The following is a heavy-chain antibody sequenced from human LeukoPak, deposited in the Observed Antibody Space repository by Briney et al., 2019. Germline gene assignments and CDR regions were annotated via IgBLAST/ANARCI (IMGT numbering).Heavy chain of an antibody. CDR1: GFTFSTSS. D-gene: IGHD1-26*01. CDR3: ARDHRYSGSYYFDY. CDR2: ISYDGSNK. Sequence: GGSLRLSCAASGFTFSTSSMHWVRQAPGKGLEWVAVISYDGSNKYYADSVKGRFTISRDNSKNTLYLQMNSLRAEDTAVYYCARDHRYSGSYYFDYWGQGTLVTVSS. V-gene: IGHV3-30-3*01. J-gene: IGHJ4*02.